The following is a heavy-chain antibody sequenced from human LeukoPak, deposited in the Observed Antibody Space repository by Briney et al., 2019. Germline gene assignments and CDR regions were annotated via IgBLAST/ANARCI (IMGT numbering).Heavy chain of an antibody. CDR2: IWYDASDR. D-gene: IGHD5-24*01. V-gene: IGHV3-33*01. Sequence: PGRSLRLSCAASGFTFSSFGMHWVRQAPGKGLEWVAVIWYDASDRYYADSVKGRFTISRDNSKNTLFLQTNSLRDDDTAVYYCVRGVGVSRFNYFDPWGQGTLVVVSS. CDR1: GFTFSSFG. J-gene: IGHJ5*02. CDR3: VRGVGVSRFNYFDP.